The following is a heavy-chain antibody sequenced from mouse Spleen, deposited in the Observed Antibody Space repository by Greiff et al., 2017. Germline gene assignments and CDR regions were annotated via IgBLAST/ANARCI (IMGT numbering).Heavy chain of an antibody. Sequence: VQLQQSGAELVMPGASVKMSCKASGYTFTDYWMHWVKQRPGQGLEWIGAIDTSDSYTSYNQKFKGKATLTVDESSSTAYMQLSSLTSEDSAVYYCARGVTADYWGQGTTLTVSS. D-gene: IGHD2-3*01. V-gene: IGHV1-69*01. CDR2: IDTSDSYT. J-gene: IGHJ2*01. CDR3: ARGVTADY. CDR1: GYTFTDYW.